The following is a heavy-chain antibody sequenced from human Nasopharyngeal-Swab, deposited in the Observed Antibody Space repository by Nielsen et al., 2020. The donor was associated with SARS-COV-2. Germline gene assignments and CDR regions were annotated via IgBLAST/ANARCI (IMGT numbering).Heavy chain of an antibody. Sequence: SETLSLTCTVSGGSFYSYSWTWIRQPPGKGLEWIGYIYYSGSTNYNPSLKSRVTISMDTSKTQFSLKLNAVTAADTAVYYCARSGEYPYYYYYMYVWGKGTTVTVSS. V-gene: IGHV4-59*08. D-gene: IGHD3-10*01. CDR3: ARSGEYPYYYYYMYV. CDR2: IYYSGST. CDR1: GGSFYSYS. J-gene: IGHJ6*03.